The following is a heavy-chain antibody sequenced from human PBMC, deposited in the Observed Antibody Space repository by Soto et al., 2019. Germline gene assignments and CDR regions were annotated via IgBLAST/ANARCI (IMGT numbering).Heavy chain of an antibody. V-gene: IGHV3-72*01. Sequence: VQLVESGGGLVQPGGSLRVSCAASGFTFSDHYMDWVRQAPGKGLEWVGRSRNKANGYTIEYAASVKGRFTISRDDSKNSLYLQMNSLKTEDTAVYYCARGDSTGWYEDYWGQGTLVTVSS. CDR1: GFTFSDHY. CDR2: SRNKANGYTI. D-gene: IGHD6-19*01. CDR3: ARGDSTGWYEDY. J-gene: IGHJ4*02.